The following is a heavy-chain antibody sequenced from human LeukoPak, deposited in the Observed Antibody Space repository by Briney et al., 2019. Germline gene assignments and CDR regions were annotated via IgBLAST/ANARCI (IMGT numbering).Heavy chain of an antibody. J-gene: IGHJ4*02. V-gene: IGHV3-30-3*01. Sequence: GGSLRLSCAASGFIFSSNIMHWVRQAPGKGLEWVTLISYDGSNKYYADSVKGRFTISRDNSKNTLYLQMNSLRAEDTAVYYCARDQNFDYWGQGTLVTVSS. CDR1: GFIFSSNI. CDR3: ARDQNFDY. CDR2: ISYDGSNK.